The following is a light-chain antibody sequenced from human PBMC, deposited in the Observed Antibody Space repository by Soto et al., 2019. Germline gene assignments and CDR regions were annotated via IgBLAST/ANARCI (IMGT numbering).Light chain of an antibody. CDR1: QTISSY. V-gene: IGKV1-39*01. J-gene: IGKJ4*01. Sequence: DIQITQYQSSLSASIGDRVTISCRASQTISSYLNWYQQKPGKAPKLLIYAASSLQSGVPSRFSGSGSGTDFTLTISSLQPEDFATYYCQQSDSTPLTFGGGTKVDIK. CDR2: AAS. CDR3: QQSDSTPLT.